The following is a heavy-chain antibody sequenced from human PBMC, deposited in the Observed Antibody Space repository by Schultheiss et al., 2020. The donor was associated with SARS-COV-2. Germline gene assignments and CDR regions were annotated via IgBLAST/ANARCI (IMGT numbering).Heavy chain of an antibody. J-gene: IGHJ6*02. Sequence: SETLSLTCAVSGDSISRSNWWSWVRQSPGKGLEWIGEIYDSGTRNYNPSLRSRVTISVDKSKNQFSLNLNSVTAADTAVYYCARGLHSSVWYEGYMDVWGQGTTVTVSS. CDR1: GDSISRSNW. V-gene: IGHV4-4*02. D-gene: IGHD6-19*01. CDR2: IYDSGTR. CDR3: ARGLHSSVWYEGYMDV.